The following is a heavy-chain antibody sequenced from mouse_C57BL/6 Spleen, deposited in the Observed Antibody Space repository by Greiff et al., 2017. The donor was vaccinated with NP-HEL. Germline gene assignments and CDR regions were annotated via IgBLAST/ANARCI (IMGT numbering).Heavy chain of an antibody. D-gene: IGHD1-1*01. CDR3: ARGGDYGSSLDY. Sequence: VQGVESGAELARPGASVKLSCKASGYTFTSYGISWVKQRTGQGLEWIGEIYPRSGNTYYNEKFKGKATLTADKSSSTAYMELRSLTSEDSAVYFCARGGDYGSSLDYWGQGTTLTVSS. V-gene: IGHV1-81*01. CDR2: IYPRSGNT. J-gene: IGHJ2*01. CDR1: GYTFTSYG.